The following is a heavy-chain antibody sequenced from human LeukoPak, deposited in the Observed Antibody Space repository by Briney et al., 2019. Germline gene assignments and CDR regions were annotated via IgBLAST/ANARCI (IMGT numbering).Heavy chain of an antibody. CDR3: ARDESTAMVAARFDY. Sequence: GGSLRLSCAASGFTFSSYSMNWVRQAPGKGLEWVSSISSSSSYIYYADSVKGRFTISRDNAKNSLYLQMNSLRAEDTAVYYCARDESTAMVAARFDYWGQGPLVPVSS. D-gene: IGHD5-18*01. CDR2: ISSSSSYI. J-gene: IGHJ4*02. V-gene: IGHV3-21*01. CDR1: GFTFSSYS.